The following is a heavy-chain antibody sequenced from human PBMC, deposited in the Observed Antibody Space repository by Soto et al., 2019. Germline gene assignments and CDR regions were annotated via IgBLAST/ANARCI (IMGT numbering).Heavy chain of an antibody. CDR3: ARRYGYSFDY. V-gene: IGHV4-59*08. CDR2: IYYSGST. CDR1: GGSIRSYY. J-gene: IGHJ4*02. Sequence: SDTLSLTCTVSGGSIRSYYWSWIRQPPGKGLEWIGYIYYSGSTNYNPSLKSRVTISVDTSKNQFSLKLSSVTAADTAVYYCARRYGYSFDYWGQGTLVTVS. D-gene: IGHD1-1*01.